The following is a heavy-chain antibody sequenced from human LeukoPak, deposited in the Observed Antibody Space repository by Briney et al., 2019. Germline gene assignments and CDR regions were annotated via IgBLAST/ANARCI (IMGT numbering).Heavy chain of an antibody. V-gene: IGHV1-24*01. CDR3: ATGTDYYYYYGMDV. CDR1: GYTLTELS. Sequence: WASVKVSCKVSGYTLTELSMHWVRQAPGKGLEWMGGFDPEDGETIYAQKFQGRVTMTEDTSTDTAYMELSSLRSEDTAVYYCATGTDYYYYYGMDVWGQGTTVTVSS. J-gene: IGHJ6*02. CDR2: FDPEDGET.